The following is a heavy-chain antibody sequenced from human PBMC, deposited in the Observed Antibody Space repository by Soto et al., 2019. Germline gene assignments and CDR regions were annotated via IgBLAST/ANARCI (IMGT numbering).Heavy chain of an antibody. CDR3: ARDPPETPSDY. CDR1: GYTFTDYG. J-gene: IGHJ4*02. V-gene: IGHV1-18*01. CDR2: ISTKNGDT. Sequence: ASVKVSCKASGYTFTDYGITWVRQAPGQGLEWMGWISTKNGDTNLAQRFRGRVTLTTDTSTTTAYMDSRSLTPDDTAVYYCARDPPETPSDYWGQGTLVTVSS.